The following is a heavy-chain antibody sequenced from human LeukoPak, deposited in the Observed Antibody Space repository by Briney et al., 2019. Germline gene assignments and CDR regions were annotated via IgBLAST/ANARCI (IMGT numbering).Heavy chain of an antibody. D-gene: IGHD3-10*01. J-gene: IGHJ4*02. CDR3: ARRLSADGTGNFDY. Sequence: ASVKVSCKASGYTFTSYGISWVRQAPGQGLEWMGWISAYNGNTNYAQKLQGRVTMTTDASTSTAYMELRSLRSDDTAVYYCARRLSADGTGNFDYWGQGTLVTVSS. V-gene: IGHV1-18*01. CDR2: ISAYNGNT. CDR1: GYTFTSYG.